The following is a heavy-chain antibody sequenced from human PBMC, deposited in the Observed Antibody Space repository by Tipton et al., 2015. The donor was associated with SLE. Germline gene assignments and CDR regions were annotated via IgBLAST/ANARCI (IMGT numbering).Heavy chain of an antibody. CDR1: GFTFSNYA. CDR2: ISDDGSNF. CDR3: ARDRPTGDQGDWDAFDI. J-gene: IGHJ3*02. D-gene: IGHD7-27*01. V-gene: IGHV3-30*04. Sequence: SLRLSCTASGFTFSNYAMHWVRQAPGKGLERVATISDDGSNFQDAESVKGRFTISRDNFKSTLFLETDSLRPEDTAIYYCARDRPTGDQGDWDAFDIWGQGTMVTVSS.